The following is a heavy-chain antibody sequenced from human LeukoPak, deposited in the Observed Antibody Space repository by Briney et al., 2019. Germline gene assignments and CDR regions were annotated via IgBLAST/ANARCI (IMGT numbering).Heavy chain of an antibody. Sequence: PGGSLRLSCAASGFTFSSYGMHWVRQAPGKGLEWVAVIWYDGSNKYYADSVKGRFTISRDNSKSTLYLQMNSLRAEDTAVYYCARKISCGGDCYSLDYWGQGTLVTVSS. V-gene: IGHV3-33*01. CDR3: ARKISCGGDCYSLDY. J-gene: IGHJ4*02. CDR1: GFTFSSYG. CDR2: IWYDGSNK. D-gene: IGHD2-21*01.